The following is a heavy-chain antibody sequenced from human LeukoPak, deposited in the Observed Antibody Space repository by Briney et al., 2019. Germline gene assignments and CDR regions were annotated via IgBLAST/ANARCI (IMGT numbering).Heavy chain of an antibody. V-gene: IGHV1-69*05. CDR3: ARPAEVIDGDYDAFDI. CDR2: IIPIFGTA. D-gene: IGHD4-17*01. J-gene: IGHJ3*02. CDR1: GGTFSSYA. Sequence: SVKVSCKASGGTFSSYAISWVRQAPGQGIEWMGRIIPIFGTANYAQKFQGRVTITTDESTSTAYMELSSLRSEDTAVYYCARPAEVIDGDYDAFDIWGQGTMVTVSS.